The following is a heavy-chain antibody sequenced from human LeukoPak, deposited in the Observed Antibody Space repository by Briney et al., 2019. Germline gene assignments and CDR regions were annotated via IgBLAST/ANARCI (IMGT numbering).Heavy chain of an antibody. CDR2: ISGSGGST. Sequence: GGSLRLSCAASGFTFSSYAMSWVRQAPGKGLEWVSAISGSGGSTYYADSVKGRFTISRDNSKNTLYLQMNSLGAEDTAVYYCAKGGTDYYDSSGYFIFDYWGQGTLVTVSS. CDR3: AKGGTDYYDSSGYFIFDY. V-gene: IGHV3-23*01. J-gene: IGHJ4*02. CDR1: GFTFSSYA. D-gene: IGHD3-22*01.